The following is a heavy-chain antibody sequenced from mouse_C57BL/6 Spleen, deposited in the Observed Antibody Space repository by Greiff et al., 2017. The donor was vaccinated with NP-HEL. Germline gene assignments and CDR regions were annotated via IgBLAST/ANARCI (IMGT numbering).Heavy chain of an antibody. CDR1: GYAFSSSW. Sequence: VQRVESGPELVKPGASVKISCKASGYAFSSSWMNWVKQRPGKGLEWIGRIYPGDGDTNYNGKFKGKATLTADKSSSTAYMQLSSLTSEDSAVYFCARLGGNFPGYWGQGTTLTVSS. CDR3: ARLGGNFPGY. V-gene: IGHV1-82*01. D-gene: IGHD2-1*01. CDR2: IYPGDGDT. J-gene: IGHJ2*01.